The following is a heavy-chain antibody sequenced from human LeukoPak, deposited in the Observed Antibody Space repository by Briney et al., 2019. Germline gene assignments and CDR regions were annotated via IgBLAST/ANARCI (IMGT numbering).Heavy chain of an antibody. D-gene: IGHD3-22*01. J-gene: IGHJ4*02. CDR3: ARVLDYYDCSGYV. CDR2: INPNSGGT. Sequence: GASVKLSCTASGYTFTGYYMHWVRQAPGQGLEWMGWINPNSGGTNYAQKFPGRVTMTRDTSISTAYMELSRLRFDDTAVYYCARVLDYYDCSGYVWGQGTLVTVSS. V-gene: IGHV1-2*02. CDR1: GYTFTGYY.